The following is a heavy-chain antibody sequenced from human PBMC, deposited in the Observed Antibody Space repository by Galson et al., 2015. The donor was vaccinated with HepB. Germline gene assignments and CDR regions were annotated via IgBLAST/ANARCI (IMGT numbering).Heavy chain of an antibody. V-gene: IGHV1-46*01. CDR2: INPSGGST. Sequence: SVKVSCKASGYTFTNSYMHWVRQAPGQGLEWMGIINPSGGSTSYAQTFQGRVTMTRDTSTNTVYMELSSLRSEDTAVYYCARDPPGEEMATITGFDYWGQGTLVTGSS. J-gene: IGHJ4*02. CDR3: ARDPPGEEMATITGFDY. D-gene: IGHD5-24*01. CDR1: GYTFTNSY.